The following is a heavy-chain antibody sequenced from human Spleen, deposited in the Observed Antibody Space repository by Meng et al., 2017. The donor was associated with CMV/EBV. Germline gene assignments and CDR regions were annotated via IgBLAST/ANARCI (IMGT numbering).Heavy chain of an antibody. CDR1: CFTFRRYS. CDR2: ISSNGGST. J-gene: IGHJ4*02. V-gene: IGHV3-64*02. Sequence: ASCFTFRRYSMHWVRQAPGKGLEYVSAISSNGGSTYYADSVKGRFTISRDNSKNTLYLQMGSLRAEDMAVYYCARGPRGVGATTLDYWGQGALVTVSS. D-gene: IGHD1-26*01. CDR3: ARGPRGVGATTLDY.